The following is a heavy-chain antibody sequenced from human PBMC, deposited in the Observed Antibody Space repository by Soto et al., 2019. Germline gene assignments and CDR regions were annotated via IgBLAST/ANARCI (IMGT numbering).Heavy chain of an antibody. CDR1: GGSISSGGYS. J-gene: IGHJ4*02. V-gene: IGHV4-30-2*01. CDR3: AREGRMGTFDY. Sequence: ASETLSLTCAVSGGSISSGGYSWSWIRQPPGKGLEWIGYIYHSGSTYYNPSLKSRVTISVDTSKNQFSLKLNSVTAADTAVYYCAREGRMGTFDYWGQGALVTVSS. CDR2: IYHSGST. D-gene: IGHD1-1*01.